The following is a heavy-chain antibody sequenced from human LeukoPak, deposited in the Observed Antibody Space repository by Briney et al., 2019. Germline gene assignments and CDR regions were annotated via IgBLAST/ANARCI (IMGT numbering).Heavy chain of an antibody. D-gene: IGHD2-21*02. CDR3: ARDIVVVTAVPYGMDV. J-gene: IGHJ6*02. CDR1: GFTFSSYW. CDR2: IKQDGSEK. Sequence: PGGSLRFSCAASGFTFSSYWMSWVRQAPGNGLEWVANIKQDGSEKYYVDSVKGRFTISRDNAKNSLYLQMNSLRAEDTAVYYCARDIVVVTAVPYGMDVWGQGTTVTVSS. V-gene: IGHV3-7*01.